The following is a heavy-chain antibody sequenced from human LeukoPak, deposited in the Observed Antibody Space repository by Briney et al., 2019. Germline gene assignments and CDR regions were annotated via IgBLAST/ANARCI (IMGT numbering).Heavy chain of an antibody. CDR2: IYYSGST. J-gene: IGHJ4*02. D-gene: IGHD3-3*01. CDR3: ARDRGLGVVTSRWDY. V-gene: IGHV4-28*03. Sequence: SETLSLTCAVSGYSISSSNWWGWIRQPPGKGLEWIGYIYYSGSTNYNPSLKSRVTMSVDTSKNQLSLKLNSVTAADTAVYYCARDRGLGVVTSRWDYWGQGTLVTVSS. CDR1: GYSISSSNW.